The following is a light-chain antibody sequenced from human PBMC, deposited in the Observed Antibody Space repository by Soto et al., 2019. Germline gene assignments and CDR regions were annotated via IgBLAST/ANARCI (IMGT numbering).Light chain of an antibody. CDR1: TRDIAGYNY. J-gene: IGLJ1*01. CDR3: SSYAGSSNV. CDR2: QVT. Sequence: QSVLTQPASVSGSLGQSITISCTGTTRDIAGYNYISWYQQLPGKAPKLMIYQVTIRPSGVSNRFSGSKSGYTASLTISGLQAEDEADYYCSSYAGSSNVFGTGTKVTVL. V-gene: IGLV2-14*01.